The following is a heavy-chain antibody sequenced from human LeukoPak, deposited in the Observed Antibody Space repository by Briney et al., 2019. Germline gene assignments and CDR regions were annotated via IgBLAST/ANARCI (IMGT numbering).Heavy chain of an antibody. D-gene: IGHD3-3*01. Sequence: GGSLRLSCAASGFTFSDYYMSWIRQAPGKGLEWVSYISSSGSTIYYADSVKGRFTISRDNAKNSLYLQMNSLRAEDTAVYYCAGGVLRFLEWLDTPYYGMDVWGQGTTVTVSS. CDR3: AGGVLRFLEWLDTPYYGMDV. J-gene: IGHJ6*02. CDR1: GFTFSDYY. V-gene: IGHV3-11*01. CDR2: ISSSGSTI.